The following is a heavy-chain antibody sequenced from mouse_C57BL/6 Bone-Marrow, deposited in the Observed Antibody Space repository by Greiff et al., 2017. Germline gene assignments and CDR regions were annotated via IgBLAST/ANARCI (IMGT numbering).Heavy chain of an antibody. CDR3: ARGTGPY. V-gene: IGHV5-4*03. J-gene: IGHJ4*01. CDR1: GFTFSSYG. D-gene: IGHD4-1*01. CDR2: ISDGGSYT. Sequence: EVKLVESGGDLVKPGGSLKLSCAASGFTFSSYGMSWVRQTPDKRLEWVATISDGGSYTYYPDNVKGRFTISRDNAKNNLYLQMSHLKSEDTAMYYCARGTGPYWGQGTSVTVSS.